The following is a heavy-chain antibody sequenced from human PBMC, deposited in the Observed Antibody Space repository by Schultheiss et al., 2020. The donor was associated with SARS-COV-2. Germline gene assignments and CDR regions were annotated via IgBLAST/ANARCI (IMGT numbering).Heavy chain of an antibody. J-gene: IGHJ3*02. D-gene: IGHD5-24*01. V-gene: IGHV4-59*08. Sequence: SETLSLTCTVSGGSISSYYWSWIRQPPGKGLEWIGSIYYSGSTNYNPSLKSRVTISVDTSKNQFSLKLSSVTAADTAVYYCARGATTPVDAFDIWGQGTMVTVSS. CDR2: IYYSGST. CDR3: ARGATTPVDAFDI. CDR1: GGSISSYY.